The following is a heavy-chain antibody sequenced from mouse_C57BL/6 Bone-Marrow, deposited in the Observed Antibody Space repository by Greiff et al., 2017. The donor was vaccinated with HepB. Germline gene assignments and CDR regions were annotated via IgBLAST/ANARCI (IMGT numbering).Heavy chain of an antibody. CDR1: GYTFTSYW. CDR2: IYPGSGST. Sequence: QVQLQQPGAELVKPGASVKMSCKASGYTFTSYWIPWVKQRPGQGLEWIGDIYPGSGSTNYNEKFKSKATLTVDTSSSTAYMQLSSLTSEDSAVYYWARRFYYDYDWFAYWGQGTLVTVSA. V-gene: IGHV1-55*01. D-gene: IGHD2-4*01. J-gene: IGHJ3*01. CDR3: ARRFYYDYDWFAY.